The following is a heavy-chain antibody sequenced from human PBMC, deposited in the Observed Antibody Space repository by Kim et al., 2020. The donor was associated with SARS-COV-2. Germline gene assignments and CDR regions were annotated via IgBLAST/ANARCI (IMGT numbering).Heavy chain of an antibody. CDR3: AKNVATSGWLTGN. V-gene: IGHV3-23*01. CDR1: GFTFASYA. D-gene: IGHD6-19*01. J-gene: IGHJ4*02. Sequence: GSLRLSCAASGFTFASYAMTWVRQAPGKGLEWVSGISGSGSSTLHADSVKGRFTISRDNSKNTLYLQLNSLRAEDTAVYFCAKNVATSGWLTGNWGPGT. CDR2: ISGSGSST.